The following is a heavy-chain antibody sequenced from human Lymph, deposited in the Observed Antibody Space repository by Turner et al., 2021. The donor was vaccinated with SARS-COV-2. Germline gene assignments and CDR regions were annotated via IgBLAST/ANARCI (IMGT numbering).Heavy chain of an antibody. V-gene: IGHV3-21*01. CDR2: ITFTSSYI. CDR1: GFTFSSYS. Sequence: EVQLVESGGGLVKPGGSLRLSCAASGFTFSSYSMNWVRQAPGKGLEWVSSITFTSSYIYYADSVKDRFTISRDNAKNSLYLQMNSLRAEDTAVYYCARGPPDFPYYFDYWGQGTLVTVSS. J-gene: IGHJ4*02. CDR3: ARGPPDFPYYFDY. D-gene: IGHD2-21*02.